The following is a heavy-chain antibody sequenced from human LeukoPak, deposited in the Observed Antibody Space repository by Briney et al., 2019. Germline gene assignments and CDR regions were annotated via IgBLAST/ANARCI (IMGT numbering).Heavy chain of an antibody. CDR3: ARNSYGGRVYNYYYYMDV. D-gene: IGHD4-17*01. J-gene: IGHJ6*03. Sequence: SETLSLTCTVSGGSISGFYWSWIRQPPGKGLEWIGYIYYTGSTNYNPSLKSRVTISVETSKNQFSLNLRSVTAADTAVYYCARNSYGGRVYNYYYYMDVWGKGTTVTISS. V-gene: IGHV4-59*01. CDR2: IYYTGST. CDR1: GGSISGFY.